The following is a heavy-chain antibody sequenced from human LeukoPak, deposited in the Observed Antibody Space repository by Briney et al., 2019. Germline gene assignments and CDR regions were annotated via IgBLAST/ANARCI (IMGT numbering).Heavy chain of an antibody. CDR3: ALTVDYDSSGYYYEVQH. Sequence: HSETLSLTCAVYGGSSSGYYWSWIRQPPGKGLEWIGEINHSGSTNYNPSLKSRVTISVDTSKNQFSLKLSSVTAADTAVYYCALTVDYDSSGYYYEVQHWGQGTLVTVSS. CDR2: INHSGST. CDR1: GGSSSGYY. D-gene: IGHD3-22*01. V-gene: IGHV4-34*01. J-gene: IGHJ1*01.